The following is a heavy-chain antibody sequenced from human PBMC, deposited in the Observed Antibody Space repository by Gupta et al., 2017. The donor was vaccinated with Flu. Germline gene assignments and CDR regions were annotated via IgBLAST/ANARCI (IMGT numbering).Heavy chain of an antibody. CDR3: AREFVGDSSGYFPY. Sequence: EVQLVESGGGLVQPGGSLRLSCAASGFTVSSNYMSWVRQAPGKGLEWVSVIYSGGSTYYADSVKGRFTISRHNSKNTLYLQMNSLRAEDTAVYYCAREFVGDSSGYFPYWGQGTLVTVSS. J-gene: IGHJ4*02. D-gene: IGHD3-22*01. CDR2: IYSGGST. V-gene: IGHV3-53*04. CDR1: GFTVSSNY.